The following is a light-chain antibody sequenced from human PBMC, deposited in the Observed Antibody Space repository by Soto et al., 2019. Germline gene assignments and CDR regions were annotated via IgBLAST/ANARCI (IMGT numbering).Light chain of an antibody. Sequence: EIVLTQSPGTLSLSPGERATLSCRASQSVSSSYLAWYQQKPGQAPRLLIYGASSRATGIPDRFSGSGSGTDFTLTISRLEPEDFAVYYCQQYGSSPSLTFGGATKVDIK. V-gene: IGKV3-20*01. CDR2: GAS. CDR1: QSVSSSY. J-gene: IGKJ4*01. CDR3: QQYGSSPSLT.